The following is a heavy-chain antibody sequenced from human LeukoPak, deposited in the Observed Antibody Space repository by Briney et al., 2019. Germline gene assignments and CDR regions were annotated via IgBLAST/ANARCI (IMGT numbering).Heavy chain of an antibody. J-gene: IGHJ4*02. D-gene: IGHD6-19*01. Sequence: ASVKVSCKASGYTFTSYGISWVRQAPGQGLEWMGWISAYNGDTNYAQNLQGRVTMTTDTSTNTAYMELRSLRSDDTAVYYCARDFPGIAMAGTFDYWGQGTLVTVYS. CDR1: GYTFTSYG. V-gene: IGHV1-18*01. CDR3: ARDFPGIAMAGTFDY. CDR2: ISAYNGDT.